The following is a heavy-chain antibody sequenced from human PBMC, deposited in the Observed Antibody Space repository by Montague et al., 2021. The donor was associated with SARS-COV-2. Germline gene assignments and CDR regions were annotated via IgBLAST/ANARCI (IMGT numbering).Heavy chain of an antibody. J-gene: IGHJ6*02. CDR1: GDSISTSQYY. CDR3: ASLNIVARTDYYYGTDV. V-gene: IGHV4-39*01. Sequence: SETLSLTCTVSGDSISTSQYYWGWIRQPPGKGLEWIGTIYYSGSTYYNPFLKSRVTISEDTSKNQFPLRLSSVTAADTAVYYCASLNIVARTDYYYGTDVWGRGTTVTVSS. CDR2: IYYSGST. D-gene: IGHD5-12*01.